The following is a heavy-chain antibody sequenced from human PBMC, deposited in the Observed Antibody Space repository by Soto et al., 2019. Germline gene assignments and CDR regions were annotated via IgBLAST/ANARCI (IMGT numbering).Heavy chain of an antibody. Sequence: SETLSLTCTASGGSIGSGDTYWGWIRQPQGKGLEWIGYIYYSGSTYYNPSLKSRVTISVDTSKNQFSLKLSSVTAADTAVYYCARVVVTKKYYYYGMDVWGQGTTVTVSS. CDR2: IYYSGST. V-gene: IGHV4-30-4*01. J-gene: IGHJ6*02. CDR3: ARVVVTKKYYYYGMDV. CDR1: GGSIGSGDTY. D-gene: IGHD2-15*01.